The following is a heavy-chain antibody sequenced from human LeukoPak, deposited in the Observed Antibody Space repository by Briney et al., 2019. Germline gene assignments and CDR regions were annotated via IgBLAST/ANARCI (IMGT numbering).Heavy chain of an antibody. CDR1: GFTFSSYA. Sequence: GGSLRLSCAVSGFTFSSYAMSWVRQAPGKGLEWVAAISGSGGGTDYADSVKGRFTISRDNSKNTLYLQMNSLRVDDTAVYYCAKDRKVYQDWGQGTLVTVSS. J-gene: IGHJ4*02. CDR3: AKDRKVYQD. CDR2: ISGSGGGT. V-gene: IGHV3-23*01. D-gene: IGHD2-8*01.